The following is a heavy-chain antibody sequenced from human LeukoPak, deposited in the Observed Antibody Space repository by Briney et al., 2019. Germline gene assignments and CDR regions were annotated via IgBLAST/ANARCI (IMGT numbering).Heavy chain of an antibody. CDR2: IWYDGSKK. J-gene: IGHJ4*02. D-gene: IGHD1-1*01. CDR3: AKSWDWNDEGKYFDC. CDR1: GFTFSSHG. V-gene: IGHV3-33*06. Sequence: PGRSLRLSCVASGFTFSSHGMHWVRQAPGKGLEWVAVIWYDGSKKYYADSVKGRFTISRDNSKNTLYLQMNSLRAEDTALYYCAKSWDWNDEGKYFDCWGQGTLVTVSS.